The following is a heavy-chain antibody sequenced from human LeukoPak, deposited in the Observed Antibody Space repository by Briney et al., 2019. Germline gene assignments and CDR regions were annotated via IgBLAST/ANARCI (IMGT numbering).Heavy chain of an antibody. CDR3: AREVYSSSWSEYYFDY. V-gene: IGHV1-69*04. D-gene: IGHD6-13*01. CDR1: GGTFSSYA. J-gene: IGHJ4*02. Sequence: SVKVSCKASGGTFSSYAISWVRQAPGQGLEWMERIIPILGIANYAQKFQGRVTITADKSTSTAYMELSSLRSEDTAVYYCAREVYSSSWSEYYFDYWGQGTLVTVSS. CDR2: IIPILGIA.